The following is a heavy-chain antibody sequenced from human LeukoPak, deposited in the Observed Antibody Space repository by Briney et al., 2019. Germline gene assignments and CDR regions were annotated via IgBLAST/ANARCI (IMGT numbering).Heavy chain of an antibody. CDR3: AREREYYYDSSGYSGSGMDV. J-gene: IGHJ6*02. Sequence: GGSLRLSCVASGFTFSSYSMNWVRQAPGKGLEWVSSISSSSSYIYYADSVKGRFTISRDNAKNSLYLQMNSLRAEDTAVYYCAREREYYYDSSGYSGSGMDVWGQGTTVTVSS. CDR1: GFTFSSYS. V-gene: IGHV3-21*01. D-gene: IGHD3-22*01. CDR2: ISSSSSYI.